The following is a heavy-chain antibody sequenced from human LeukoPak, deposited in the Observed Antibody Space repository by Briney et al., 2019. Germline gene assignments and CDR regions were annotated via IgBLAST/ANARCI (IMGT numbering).Heavy chain of an antibody. D-gene: IGHD2/OR15-2a*01. Sequence: SETLSLTCTVSDISIKNYYWSWIRQPPGKGLEWIANIYYAGSSNYNPSLKSRVSVSIDASKNQLSLKLTSVTAADTAIYYCARQAVIIPTGMEGPWFDPWGQGTLVAVSS. CDR3: ARQAVIIPTGMEGPWFDP. V-gene: IGHV4-59*08. J-gene: IGHJ5*02. CDR1: DISIKNYY. CDR2: IYYAGSS.